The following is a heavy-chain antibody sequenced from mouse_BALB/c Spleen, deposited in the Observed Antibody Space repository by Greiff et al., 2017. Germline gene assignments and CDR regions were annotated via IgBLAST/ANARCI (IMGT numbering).Heavy chain of an antibody. D-gene: IGHD4-1*01. CDR3: DRERELGRLAY. V-gene: IGHV2-9*02. CDR2: IWAGGST. J-gene: IGHJ3*01. Sequence: VKLVESGPGLVAPSQSLSITCTVSGFSLTSYGVYWVRQSPGKGLEWLGVIWAGGSTNYNSALMSRLSISNDNSKSQVFLKMNSLQTDDTAIYYCDRERELGRLAYWGQGTLVTVSA. CDR1: GFSLTSYG.